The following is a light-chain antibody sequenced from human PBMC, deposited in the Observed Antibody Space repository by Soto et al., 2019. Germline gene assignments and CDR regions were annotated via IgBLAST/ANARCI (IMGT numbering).Light chain of an antibody. CDR1: SGHSSYA. CDR3: QTWGTGILV. J-gene: IGLJ2*01. V-gene: IGLV4-69*01. Sequence: QLVLTQAPSASASLGASVKLTCTLSSGHSSYAIAWHQQQPERGPRYLMKLNSDGSHNKGGGSPDRFSGSSSGAERYLTISSLQSEDEADYYCQTWGTGILVFGGGTKLTVL. CDR2: LNSDGSH.